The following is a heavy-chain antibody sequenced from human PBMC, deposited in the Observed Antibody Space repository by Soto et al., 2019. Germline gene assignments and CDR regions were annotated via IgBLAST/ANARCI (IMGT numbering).Heavy chain of an antibody. D-gene: IGHD6-13*01. CDR1: GFTFSSYV. J-gene: IGHJ6*02. CDR2: ISYDGSNK. V-gene: IGHV3-30-3*01. Sequence: QVQVVESGGGVVQPGRSLRLSCEVSGFTFSSYVMHWVRQAPGKGLEWVAVISYDGSNKYYADSVKGRVTISRDKSKNTLYLQMNSLRAEDTALYYCARGVGIAAADTLLSSYYGMDVWGQGTTVTVSS. CDR3: ARGVGIAAADTLLSSYYGMDV.